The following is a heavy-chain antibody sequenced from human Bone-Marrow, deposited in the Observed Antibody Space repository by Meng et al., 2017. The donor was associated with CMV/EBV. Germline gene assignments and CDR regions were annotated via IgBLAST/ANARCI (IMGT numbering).Heavy chain of an antibody. V-gene: IGHV3-20*04. CDR3: ARTEVPYYYYGMDG. Sequence: GESLKISCAASGFTFDDYGMSWVRQAPGKGLEWVSGINWNGGSTGYADSVKGRFTISRDNAKNSLYLQMNSLRAEDTAVYYCARTEVPYYYYGMDGWGQGTTVTVSS. J-gene: IGHJ6*02. CDR2: INWNGGST. CDR1: GFTFDDYG. D-gene: IGHD1-1*01.